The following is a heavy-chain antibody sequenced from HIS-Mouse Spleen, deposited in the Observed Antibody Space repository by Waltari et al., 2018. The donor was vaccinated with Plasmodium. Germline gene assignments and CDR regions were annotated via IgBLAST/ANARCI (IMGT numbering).Heavy chain of an antibody. D-gene: IGHD3-22*01. Sequence: QVQLQQWGAGLLKPSETLSLTCAVYGGSFSGYYWSWIRQPPGQGLEWIGEINHSGSTNYNPSLKSRVTISVDTSKDQFSLKLSSVTAADTAVYYCARTVGYYYDSSVYDYWGQGTLVTVSS. CDR2: INHSGST. CDR1: GGSFSGYY. J-gene: IGHJ4*02. V-gene: IGHV4-34*01. CDR3: ARTVGYYYDSSVYDY.